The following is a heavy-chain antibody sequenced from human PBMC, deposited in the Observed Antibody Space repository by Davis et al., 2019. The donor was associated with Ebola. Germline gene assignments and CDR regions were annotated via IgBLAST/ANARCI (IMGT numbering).Heavy chain of an antibody. CDR3: ATHSSGYPTSFDI. J-gene: IGHJ3*02. V-gene: IGHV4-59*08. CDR1: GGSISSYY. CDR2: IYYSGST. D-gene: IGHD3-22*01. Sequence: GSLRLSCTVSGGSISSYYWSWIRQPPGKGLEWIGYIYYSGSTNYNPSLKSRVTISVDTSKNQFSLKLSSVTAADTAVYYCATHSSGYPTSFDIWGQGTMVTVSS.